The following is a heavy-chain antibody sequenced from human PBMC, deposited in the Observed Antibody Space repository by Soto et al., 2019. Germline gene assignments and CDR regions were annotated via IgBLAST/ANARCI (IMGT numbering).Heavy chain of an antibody. V-gene: IGHV1-24*01. Sequence: GASVKVSCKVSGYTLTKLAIYWGRQAAGKGLEWMGGFDPEDGEAIYAQKFQGRVTMTEDTSTDTAYMELSGLRSEDTAVYYCTTRVSSLGYYNGMNVWG. CDR1: GYTLTKLA. CDR2: FDPEDGEA. CDR3: TTRVSSLGYYNGMNV. D-gene: IGHD3-16*02. J-gene: IGHJ6*02.